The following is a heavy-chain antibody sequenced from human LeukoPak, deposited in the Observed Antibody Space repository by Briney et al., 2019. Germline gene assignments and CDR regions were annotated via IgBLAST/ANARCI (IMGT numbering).Heavy chain of an antibody. CDR3: ARHKGPMGFGELYRGGNWFDP. CDR1: GGSISSYY. Sequence: SETLSLTCTVSGGSISSYYWSWIRQPPGKGLEWIGYIYYSGSTNYNPSLKSRVTISVDTSKNQFSLKLSSVTAADTAVYYCARHKGPMGFGELYRGGNWFDPWGQGTLVTVSS. D-gene: IGHD3-10*01. J-gene: IGHJ5*02. CDR2: IYYSGST. V-gene: IGHV4-59*08.